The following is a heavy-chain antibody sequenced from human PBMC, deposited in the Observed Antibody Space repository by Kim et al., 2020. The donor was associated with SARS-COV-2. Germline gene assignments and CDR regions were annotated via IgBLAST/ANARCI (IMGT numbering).Heavy chain of an antibody. CDR3: ARGGRYSSSRLYYYYYGMDV. D-gene: IGHD6-13*01. CDR1: GYTFTSYD. V-gene: IGHV1-8*01. CDR2: MNPNSGNT. Sequence: ASVKVSCKASGYTFTSYDINWVRQATGQGLEWMGWMNPNSGNTGYAQKFQGRVTMTRNTSISTAYMELSSLRSEDTAVYYCARGGRYSSSRLYYYYYGMDVWGQGTTVTVSS. J-gene: IGHJ6*02.